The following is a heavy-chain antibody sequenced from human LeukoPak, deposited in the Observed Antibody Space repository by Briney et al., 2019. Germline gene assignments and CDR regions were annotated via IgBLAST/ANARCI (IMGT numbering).Heavy chain of an antibody. CDR1: GGSFSGYY. J-gene: IGHJ4*02. V-gene: IGHV4-34*01. Sequence: SETLSLTCAVYGGSFSGYYWSWIRQPPGKGLEWIGEINHSGSTNYNPSLKSRVTISVDTSKNQFSLKLSSVTAADTAVYYCARGSWRASLSRRSGYDPVGFDYWGQGILVTVSS. CDR2: INHSGST. CDR3: ARGSWRASLSRRSGYDPVGFDY. D-gene: IGHD5-12*01.